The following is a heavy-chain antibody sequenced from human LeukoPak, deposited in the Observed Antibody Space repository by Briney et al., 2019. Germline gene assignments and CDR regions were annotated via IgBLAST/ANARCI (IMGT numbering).Heavy chain of an antibody. V-gene: IGHV4-34*01. D-gene: IGHD3-3*02. CDR3: ARMTLATFDY. CDR1: GGSFSGYY. J-gene: IGHJ4*02. Sequence: PSETLSLTCAAYGGSFSGYYWSWIRQPPGKGLEWIGEINHSGSTNYNPSLKSRVTISVGTSKNQFSLKLSSVTAADTAVYYCARMTLATFDYWGQGTLVTVSS. CDR2: INHSGST.